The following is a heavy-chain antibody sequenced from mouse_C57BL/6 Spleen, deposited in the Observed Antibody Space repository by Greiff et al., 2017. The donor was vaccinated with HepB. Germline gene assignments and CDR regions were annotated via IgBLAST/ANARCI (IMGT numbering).Heavy chain of an antibody. D-gene: IGHD1-2*01. CDR2: ISSGGSYT. V-gene: IGHV5-6*01. CDR3: ARRATAWDYFDY. CDR1: GFTFSSYG. Sequence: EVQVVESGGDLVKPGGSLKLSCAASGFTFSSYGMSWVRQTPDKRLEWVATISSGGSYTYYPDSVKGRFTISRDNAKNTLYLQMRSLKSEDTALYYCARRATAWDYFDYWGQGTTLTVSS. J-gene: IGHJ2*01.